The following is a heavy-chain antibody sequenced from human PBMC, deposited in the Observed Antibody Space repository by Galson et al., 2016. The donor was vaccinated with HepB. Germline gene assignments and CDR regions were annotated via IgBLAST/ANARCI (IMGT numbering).Heavy chain of an antibody. Sequence: ETLSLTCAVSGDSISRSNWWNWVRQPPGKGLEWIGEIYHSGSTNYNPSLKSRVTISVDKSKNQFSLKLTSVTAADTAVYYCAKTGLRRDGVVVMHYFDYWGQGTLVTVSS. D-gene: IGHD3-22*01. CDR2: IYHSGST. J-gene: IGHJ4*02. CDR3: AKTGLRRDGVVVMHYFDY. V-gene: IGHV4-4*02. CDR1: GDSISRSNW.